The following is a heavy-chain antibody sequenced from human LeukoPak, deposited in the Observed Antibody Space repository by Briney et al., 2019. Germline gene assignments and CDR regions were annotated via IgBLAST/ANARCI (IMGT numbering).Heavy chain of an antibody. CDR1: GLPIADFA. D-gene: IGHD4-11*01. J-gene: IGHJ4*02. CDR3: ANLHDY. CDR2: ISNDGSIK. Sequence: PGGSLRLSCVASGLPIADFAMHWVRQAPGKGLEWVAVISNDGSIKYYADSVKGRFTISRDNSKNTLYLQMNSLRAEDTAVYYCANLHDYWGQGTLVTVSS. V-gene: IGHV3-30*18.